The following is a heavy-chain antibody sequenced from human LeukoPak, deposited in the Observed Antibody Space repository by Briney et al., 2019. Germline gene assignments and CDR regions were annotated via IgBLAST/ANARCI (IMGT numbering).Heavy chain of an antibody. Sequence: SSETLSLTCTVSNDSINSGTSFWSWIRQPAGKGLEWIGRIYSSGSTNYNPSLKSRVTISVDTSKNQFSLKLGSVTAADTAVYYCARGVIAAGGNDFDYWGQGTLVTVSS. V-gene: IGHV4-61*02. CDR2: IYSSGST. D-gene: IGHD6-13*01. CDR1: NDSINSGTSF. J-gene: IGHJ4*02. CDR3: ARGVIAAGGNDFDY.